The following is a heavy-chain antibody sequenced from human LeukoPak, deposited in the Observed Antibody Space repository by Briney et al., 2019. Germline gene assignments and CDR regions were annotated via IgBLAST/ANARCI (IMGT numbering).Heavy chain of an antibody. CDR1: GYTFTGYY. J-gene: IGHJ5*02. D-gene: IGHD2-2*01. Sequence: GASVKVSCKASGYTFTGYYMHWVRQAPGQGLEWIGWINPNSGGTNYAQKFQGRVTMTRDTSISTAYMELSRLRSDDTAVYYCARGYCSSTSCQGGTNWFDPWGQGTLVTVSS. CDR3: ARGYCSSTSCQGGTNWFDP. CDR2: INPNSGGT. V-gene: IGHV1-2*02.